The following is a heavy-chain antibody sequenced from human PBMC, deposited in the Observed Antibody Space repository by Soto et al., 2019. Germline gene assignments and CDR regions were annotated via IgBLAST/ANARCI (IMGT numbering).Heavy chain of an antibody. V-gene: IGHV4-39*01. Sequence: ESLSLSSTDSGGSIRSSKYYWCWIRHPPGKGLEWIGSIYYSGSTYYNPSLKSRVTISVDTSKNQFSLKLSSVTAADTAVYYCARHSRYSSSWYYYYGMDVWGQGTTVT. CDR1: GGSIRSSKYY. J-gene: IGHJ6*02. CDR2: IYYSGST. CDR3: ARHSRYSSSWYYYYGMDV. D-gene: IGHD6-13*01.